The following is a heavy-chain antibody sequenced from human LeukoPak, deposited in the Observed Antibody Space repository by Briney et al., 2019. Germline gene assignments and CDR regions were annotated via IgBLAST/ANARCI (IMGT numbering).Heavy chain of an antibody. V-gene: IGHV3-23*01. CDR1: GFTFSSNA. Sequence: GGSLRLSCAASGFTFSSNAMCWVRQAPGKGLEWVSLISGTGGTTYYADSVKGRLTISRDNSENIVYLQMNNLRAEDTAVYYCAGRVTGYSSGYVYWGQGTLVTVSS. D-gene: IGHD5-18*01. CDR3: AGRVTGYSSGYVY. J-gene: IGHJ4*02. CDR2: ISGTGGTT.